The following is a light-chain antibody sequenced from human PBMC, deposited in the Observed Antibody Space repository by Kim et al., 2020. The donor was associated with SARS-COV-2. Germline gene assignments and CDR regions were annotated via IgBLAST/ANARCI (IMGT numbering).Light chain of an antibody. CDR1: QGIGNY. V-gene: IGKV1-27*01. CDR2: AAS. J-gene: IGKJ4*01. Sequence: DIQLTQSPSSLSASVGDRVTITCRASQGIGNYLAWYQQKPGKVPTLLIYAASTLQPGVPSRFSGSGSGTDFTLTITSLQAEDIATYYCQKYNSALVTFGGGTKVDIK. CDR3: QKYNSALVT.